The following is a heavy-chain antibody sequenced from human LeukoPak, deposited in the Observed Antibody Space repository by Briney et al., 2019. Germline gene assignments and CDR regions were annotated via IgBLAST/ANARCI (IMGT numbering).Heavy chain of an antibody. CDR1: GFTFNSYA. V-gene: IGHV3-30-3*01. D-gene: IGHD6-13*01. CDR3: ARLAAAGNYYYYGMDV. Sequence: PGRSLRLSCAASGFTFNSYAMHWVRQAPGKGLEWVAVISYDGSNKYYADSVKGRFTISRDNSKNTLYLQMNSLRAEDTAVYYCARLAAAGNYYYYGMDVWGQGTTVTVSS. J-gene: IGHJ6*02. CDR2: ISYDGSNK.